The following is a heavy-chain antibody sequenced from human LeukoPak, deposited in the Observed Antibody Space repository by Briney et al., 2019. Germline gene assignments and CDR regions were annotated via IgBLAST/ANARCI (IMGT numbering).Heavy chain of an antibody. J-gene: IGHJ5*02. Sequence: GASVKVSCKASGYTFTGYYMHWVRQAPGQGLEWMGIINPSGGSTSYAQKFQGRVTMTRDTSTSTVYMELSSLRSEDTAVYYCARDLEMWSGYDLLAPNWFDPWGQGTLVTVSS. CDR1: GYTFTGYY. D-gene: IGHD5-12*01. CDR2: INPSGGST. V-gene: IGHV1-46*01. CDR3: ARDLEMWSGYDLLAPNWFDP.